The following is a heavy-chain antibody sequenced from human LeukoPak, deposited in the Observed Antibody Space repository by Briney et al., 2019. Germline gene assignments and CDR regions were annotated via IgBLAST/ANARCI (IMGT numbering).Heavy chain of an antibody. CDR2: INHSGST. V-gene: IGHV4-34*01. CDR1: GGSFRGYY. Sequence: PSETLSLTCAVYGGSFRGYYWSWIRQPPGKGLEWIGEINHSGSTNYNPSLKSRVTISVDTSKNQFSLKLSSVTAADTAVYYCARGSREEDYWGQGTLVTVSS. CDR3: ARGSREEDY. J-gene: IGHJ4*02. D-gene: IGHD1-26*01.